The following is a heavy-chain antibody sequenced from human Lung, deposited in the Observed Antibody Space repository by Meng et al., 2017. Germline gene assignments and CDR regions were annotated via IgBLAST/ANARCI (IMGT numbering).Heavy chain of an antibody. CDR3: ARGPTTMAHDFDY. J-gene: IGHJ4*02. D-gene: IGHD4-11*01. CDR2: INHSGST. V-gene: IGHV4-34*01. CDR1: GGSFSDYY. Sequence: QVQLQQWGAGRLKPSETLSLTCVVSGGSFSDYYWSWIRQPPGKGLEWIGEINHSGSTNYNPSLEGRATISVDTSQNNLSLKLSSVTAADSAVYYCARGPTTMAHDFDYWGQGTLVTVSS.